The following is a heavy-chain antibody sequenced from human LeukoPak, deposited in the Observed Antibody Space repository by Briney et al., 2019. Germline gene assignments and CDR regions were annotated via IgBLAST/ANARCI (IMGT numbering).Heavy chain of an antibody. D-gene: IGHD2-2*01. CDR3: ATQYCSSTSCYWDSYGMDV. V-gene: IGHV1-3*01. J-gene: IGHJ6*02. CDR2: INAGNGNT. CDR1: GYTFTSYA. Sequence: ASVKVSCKASGYTFTSYAMHWVRQAPGQRLEWMGWINAGNGNTKYSQKFQGRVTITRDTSASTAYMELSSLRSEDTAAYYCATQYCSSTSCYWDSYGMDVWGQGTTVTVSS.